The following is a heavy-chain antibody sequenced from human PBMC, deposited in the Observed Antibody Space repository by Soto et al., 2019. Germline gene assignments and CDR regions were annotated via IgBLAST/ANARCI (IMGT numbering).Heavy chain of an antibody. J-gene: IGHJ4*02. CDR3: ASELSGYSYGPGEVY. Sequence: PSETLSITCTVSGGSISSSSYYWSWIRQPPGEGLEWIGYIYYNGSAYYNPSLMSRLTMSVDTSKNEFSLNLNSVTAADTAVYFCASELSGYSYGPGEVYWGQGTLVTVSS. D-gene: IGHD5-18*01. CDR1: GGSISSSSYY. V-gene: IGHV4-30-4*01. CDR2: IYYNGSA.